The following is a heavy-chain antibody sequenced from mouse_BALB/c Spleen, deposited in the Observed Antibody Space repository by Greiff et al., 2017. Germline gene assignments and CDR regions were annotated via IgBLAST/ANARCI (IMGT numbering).Heavy chain of an antibody. V-gene: IGHV5-6-5*01. Sequence: EVMLVESGGGLVKPGGSLKLSCAASGFTFSSYAMSWVRQTPEKRLEWVASISSGGSTYYPDSVKGRFTISRDNARNILYLQMSSLRSEDTAMYYCARGSHFDYWGQGTTLTVSS. J-gene: IGHJ2*01. CDR2: ISSGGST. CDR3: ARGSHFDY. CDR1: GFTFSSYA.